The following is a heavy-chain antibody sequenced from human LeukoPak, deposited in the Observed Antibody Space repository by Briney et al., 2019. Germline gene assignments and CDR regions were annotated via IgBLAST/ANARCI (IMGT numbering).Heavy chain of an antibody. CDR3: ARDGWFGEYNWFDP. Sequence: QPGGSLRLSCAASGFTSSSYSMNWVRQAPGKGLEWVSYISSASNTIYCADSVKGRFTISRNNAKNSLYLQMNSLSAEDTDMYYCARDGWFGEYNWFDPWGQGTLVTVSS. V-gene: IGHV3-48*01. J-gene: IGHJ5*02. D-gene: IGHD3-10*01. CDR2: ISSASNTI. CDR1: GFTSSSYS.